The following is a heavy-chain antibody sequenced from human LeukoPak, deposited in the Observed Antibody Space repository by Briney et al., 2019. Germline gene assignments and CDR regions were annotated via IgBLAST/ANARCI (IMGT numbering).Heavy chain of an antibody. CDR2: ISSSSSYI. CDR3: AREGAGFHRHDAFDI. J-gene: IGHJ3*02. V-gene: IGHV3-21*01. D-gene: IGHD3-10*01. CDR1: GFTFSSYS. Sequence: GGSLRLSCAASGFTFSSYSMNWVRQAPGKGLEWVSSISSSSSYIYYADSVKGRFTISRDNAKNSLYLQMNSLRAEDTAVYYCAREGAGFHRHDAFDIWGQGTMVTVSS.